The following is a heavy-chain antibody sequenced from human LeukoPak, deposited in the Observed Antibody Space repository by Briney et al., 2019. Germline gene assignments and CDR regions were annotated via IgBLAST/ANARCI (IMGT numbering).Heavy chain of an antibody. Sequence: GTLRLSCSASGFTFTTYGMNWVRQAPGKGLEWIGSIYHSGSTYYNPSLKSRVTISVDTSKNQFSLKLSSVTAADTAVYYCARTYSSSSLRGFDYWGQGTLVTVSS. CDR1: GFTFTTYG. V-gene: IGHV4-38-2*01. J-gene: IGHJ4*02. D-gene: IGHD6-6*01. CDR3: ARTYSSSSLRGFDY. CDR2: IYHSGST.